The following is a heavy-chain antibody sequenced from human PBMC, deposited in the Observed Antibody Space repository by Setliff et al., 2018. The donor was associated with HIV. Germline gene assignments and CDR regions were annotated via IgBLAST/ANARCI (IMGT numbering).Heavy chain of an antibody. D-gene: IGHD3-10*01. Sequence: LSCAASGFSFSDHVMSWVRQAPAKGLEWVAVITTSSDFTSYAASVKGRFTISRDDSKNTLYLQMNSLSAEDTAIYFCAKAGRPGIPFDYWGQGTLVTVSS. CDR1: GFSFSDHV. J-gene: IGHJ4*02. V-gene: IGHV3-23*01. CDR2: ITTSSDFT. CDR3: AKAGRPGIPFDY.